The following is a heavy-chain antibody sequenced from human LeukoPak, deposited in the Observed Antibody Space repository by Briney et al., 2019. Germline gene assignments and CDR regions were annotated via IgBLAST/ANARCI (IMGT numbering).Heavy chain of an antibody. CDR1: GFIFSSYG. CDR2: ISHDGSNK. V-gene: IGHV3-30*03. D-gene: IGHD3-22*01. Sequence: GGSLRLSCAASGFIFSSYGIHWVRQAPGKGLGWVAVISHDGSNKYYADSMKGRFTISRDNSKNTVPLQMNSLRAEDTGVYYCARGTMIGRFDLWGQGTLVTVSS. J-gene: IGHJ5*02. CDR3: ARGTMIGRFDL.